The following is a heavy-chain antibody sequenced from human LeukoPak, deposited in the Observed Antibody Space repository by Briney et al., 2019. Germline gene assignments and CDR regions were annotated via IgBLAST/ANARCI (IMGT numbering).Heavy chain of an antibody. D-gene: IGHD5-18*01. CDR3: ARDPSIQLWPNDAFDI. V-gene: IGHV3-33*01. Sequence: GGSLRLSCAASGFTFSSYGMHWVRQAPGKGLEWVAGIWYDGSNKYYADSVKGRFTIFRDNSKNTLYLQMNSLRAEDTAVYYCARDPSIQLWPNDAFDIWGQGTMVTVSS. J-gene: IGHJ3*02. CDR2: IWYDGSNK. CDR1: GFTFSSYG.